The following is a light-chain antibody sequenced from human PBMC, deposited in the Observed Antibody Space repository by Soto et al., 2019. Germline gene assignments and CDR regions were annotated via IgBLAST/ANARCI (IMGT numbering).Light chain of an antibody. V-gene: IGLV2-14*01. CDR1: SSDIGAYDY. CDR3: SSYTSSSTLNYV. J-gene: IGLJ1*01. Sequence: QSVLTQPASLSGSPGQSITISCTGTSSDIGAYDYVSWFQQHPGKAPKLMIYEVSNRPSGVSSRFSGSKSGNTASLTISGLQAEDEADYYCSSYTSSSTLNYVFGTGTKVTVL. CDR2: EVS.